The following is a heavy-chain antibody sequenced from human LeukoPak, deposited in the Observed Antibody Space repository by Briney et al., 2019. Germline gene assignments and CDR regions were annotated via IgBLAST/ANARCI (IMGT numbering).Heavy chain of an antibody. CDR3: AKAGLRSNYYYYYMDV. Sequence: GGSLRLSCAASGFTFSSYGMHWVRQAPGKGLEWVAVIWYDGSNKYYADSVKGRFTISRNNSKNTLYLQMNSLRAEDTAVYYCAKAGLRSNYYYYYMDVWGKGTTVTVSS. V-gene: IGHV3-33*06. J-gene: IGHJ6*03. CDR1: GFTFSSYG. CDR2: IWYDGSNK.